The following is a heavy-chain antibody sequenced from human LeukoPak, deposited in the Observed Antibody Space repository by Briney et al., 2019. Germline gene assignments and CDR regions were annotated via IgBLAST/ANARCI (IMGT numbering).Heavy chain of an antibody. V-gene: IGHV3-23*01. CDR3: AKEFDYDFWSGPRGYFQH. CDR1: GFTFSSYA. J-gene: IGHJ1*01. CDR2: MSGSGGST. Sequence: PGGSLRLSCAASGFTFSSYATSWVRQAPGKGLEWVSAMSGSGGSTYYADSVKGRFTISRDNSKNTLYLQMNSLRAEDTAVYYCAKEFDYDFWSGPRGYFQHWGQGTLVTVSS. D-gene: IGHD3-3*01.